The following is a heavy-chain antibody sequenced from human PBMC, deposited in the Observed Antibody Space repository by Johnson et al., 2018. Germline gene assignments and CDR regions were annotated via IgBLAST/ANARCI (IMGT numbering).Heavy chain of an antibody. CDR3: ARDRAAALLQH. V-gene: IGHV1-69*01. Sequence: QVQLVESGAEVKKPGSSVKVSCKASGGTFSSYAISWVRQAPGQGLEWMGGIIPIFGTANYAQKFQGRVTITADESTSTAYMELCSLTSEDPAVSYRARDRAAALLQHWGQGTLVTVSS. CDR2: IIPIFGTA. CDR1: GGTFSSYA. J-gene: IGHJ1*01. D-gene: IGHD6-13*01.